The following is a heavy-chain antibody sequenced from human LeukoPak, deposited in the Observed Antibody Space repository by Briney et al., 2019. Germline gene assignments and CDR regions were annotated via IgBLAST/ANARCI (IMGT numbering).Heavy chain of an antibody. Sequence: SETLSLTCAVYGGSFSGYYWSWIRQPPGKGLEWIGEINHSGSTNYNPSLKSRVTISVDTSKNQFSLKLSSVTAADTAVYYCAREGITFGGVIVAFDYWGQGTLVTVSS. CDR2: INHSGST. CDR3: AREGITFGGVIVAFDY. V-gene: IGHV4-34*01. D-gene: IGHD3-16*02. CDR1: GGSFSGYY. J-gene: IGHJ4*02.